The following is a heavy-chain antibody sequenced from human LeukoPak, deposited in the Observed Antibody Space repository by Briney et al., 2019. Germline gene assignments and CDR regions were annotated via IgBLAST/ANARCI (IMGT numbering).Heavy chain of an antibody. CDR1: GFSLSESY. CDR3: ARDSYGSGIDTFYI. J-gene: IGHJ3*02. CDR2: ISGSGNDI. Sequence: GGSLRLSCVVSGFSLSESYMTWLRPTPGKGLEWLAYISGSGNDIYLAHSVKGRFTISRDSQSNSLYLQMNSQRAESTPGYDCARDSYGSGIDTFYICGQGTMVTVSS. V-gene: IGHV3-11*04. D-gene: IGHD3-10*01.